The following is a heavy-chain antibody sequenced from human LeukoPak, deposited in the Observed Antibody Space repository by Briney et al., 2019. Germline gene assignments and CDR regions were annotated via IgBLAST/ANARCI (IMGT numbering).Heavy chain of an antibody. J-gene: IGHJ4*02. Sequence: GGSLRLSCAASGFTFSSYSMNWVRQAPGKGLEWVPSISSSSSYIYYADSVKGRFTISRDNAKNSLYLQMNSLRAEDTAVYYCARDRSDRLAVAGTSAFDYWGQGTLVTVSS. V-gene: IGHV3-21*01. D-gene: IGHD6-19*01. CDR3: ARDRSDRLAVAGTSAFDY. CDR2: ISSSSSYI. CDR1: GFTFSSYS.